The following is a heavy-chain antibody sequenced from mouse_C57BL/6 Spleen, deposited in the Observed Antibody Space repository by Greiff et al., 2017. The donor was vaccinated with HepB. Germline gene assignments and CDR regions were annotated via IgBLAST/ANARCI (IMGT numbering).Heavy chain of an antibody. D-gene: IGHD2-4*01. CDR3: AREGLRRSLDY. V-gene: IGHV1-64*01. J-gene: IGHJ2*01. CDR2: IHPNSGST. CDR1: GYTFTSYW. Sequence: VKLQQPGAELVKPGASVKLSCKASGYTFTSYWMHWVKQRPGQGLEWIGMIHPNSGSTNYNEKFKSKATLTVDKSSSTAYMQLSSLTSEDSAVYYCAREGLRRSLDYWGQGTTLTVSS.